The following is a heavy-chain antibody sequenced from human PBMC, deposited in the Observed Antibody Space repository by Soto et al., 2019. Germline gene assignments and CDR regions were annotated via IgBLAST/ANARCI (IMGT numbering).Heavy chain of an antibody. J-gene: IGHJ4*02. Sequence: PSETLSLTCTVSGGSISPFYWSWVRQPPGKGLEWVGYLYYSDNTNYNPSLKSRVTISVDASKNQVSLRLTSVTAADTAVYYRARVGGVAARTFDYWGQGTVVTVSS. D-gene: IGHD3-16*01. CDR2: LYYSDNT. CDR3: ARVGGVAARTFDY. CDR1: GGSISPFY. V-gene: IGHV4-59*01.